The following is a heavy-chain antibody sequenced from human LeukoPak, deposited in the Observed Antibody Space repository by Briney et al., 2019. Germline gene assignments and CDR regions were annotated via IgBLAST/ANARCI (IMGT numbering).Heavy chain of an antibody. V-gene: IGHV3-30*18. CDR3: AKDKYGSGSFFDY. Sequence: PGRSLRLSCAASGFTFSSYGMHWVRQAPGKGLEWVAVISYDGSNKYYADSVKGRFTISRDNSKNTLYLQMNSLRAEDTAVYYCAKDKYGSGSFFDYWGRGTLATVSS. J-gene: IGHJ4*02. CDR2: ISYDGSNK. D-gene: IGHD3-10*01. CDR1: GFTFSSYG.